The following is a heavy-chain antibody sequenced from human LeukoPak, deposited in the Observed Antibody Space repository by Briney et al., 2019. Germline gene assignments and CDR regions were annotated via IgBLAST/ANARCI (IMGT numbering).Heavy chain of an antibody. Sequence: GESLKISCKASGYSFNSYWIGWVRQMPGKGLEWMAIIYPNDHDTRYSPSFQGQVTISADKSISTAYPQWSSLKASDTAIYYCARPSGYYISGTYYYYFDSWGQGTLVTVSS. CDR1: GYSFNSYW. J-gene: IGHJ4*02. V-gene: IGHV5-51*01. CDR2: IYPNDHDT. D-gene: IGHD3-10*01. CDR3: ARPSGYYISGTYYYYFDS.